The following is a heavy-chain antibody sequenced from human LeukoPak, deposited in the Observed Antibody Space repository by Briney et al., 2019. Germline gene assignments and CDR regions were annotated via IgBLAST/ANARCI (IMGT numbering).Heavy chain of an antibody. CDR1: GGSISSYY. D-gene: IGHD5-24*01. V-gene: IGHV4-59*08. CDR3: ARFGDGYNINAFDI. Sequence: PSETLSLTCTGPGGSISSYYWSWIRQPPGKGLEWIGYIYYSGSTNYNPSLTSRVTISVDTSKNQFSLKLSSVTAADTAVYYCARFGDGYNINAFDIWGQGTMVTVSS. J-gene: IGHJ3*02. CDR2: IYYSGST.